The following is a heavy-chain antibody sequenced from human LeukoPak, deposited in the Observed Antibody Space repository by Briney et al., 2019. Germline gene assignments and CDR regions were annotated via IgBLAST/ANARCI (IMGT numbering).Heavy chain of an antibody. V-gene: IGHV3-21*01. J-gene: IGHJ4*02. Sequence: AGGSLRLSCAASGFTFSGYSMNWVRQAPGKGLGWVSSITSTSSYIHYADSVKGRFTISRDNAKNSLYLQMNSLRAEDTAVYYCARDNDYTNYYWGQGTLVTVSS. CDR1: GFTFSGYS. CDR3: ARDNDYTNYY. D-gene: IGHD4-11*01. CDR2: ITSTSSYI.